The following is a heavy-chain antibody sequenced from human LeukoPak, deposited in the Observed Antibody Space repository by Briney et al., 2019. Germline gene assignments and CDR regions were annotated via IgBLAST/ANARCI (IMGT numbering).Heavy chain of an antibody. D-gene: IGHD3-10*01. CDR2: IYPGDSET. J-gene: IGHJ4*02. Sequence: GESLKISCQGSGYSFSGYWIGWVRQLPGKGLEWLGSIYPGDSETRYSPSFQGQVTISADKSISTAYLQWSSLKASDTAMYYCARLSIMVRGVTHFDYWGQGTLVTVSS. CDR1: GYSFSGYW. CDR3: ARLSIMVRGVTHFDY. V-gene: IGHV5-51*01.